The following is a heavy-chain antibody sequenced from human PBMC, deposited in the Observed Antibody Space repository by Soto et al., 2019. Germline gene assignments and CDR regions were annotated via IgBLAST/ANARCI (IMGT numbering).Heavy chain of an antibody. J-gene: IGHJ6*02. V-gene: IGHV3-30*18. CDR2: ISYDGSNK. CDR3: AKDSFHPTYYYYGMDV. Sequence: QVQLVESVGGVVQPGRSLRLSCAASGFTFSSYGMHWVRQAPGKGLEWVAVISYDGSNKYYADSVKGRFTISRDNSKNTLYLQMNSLRAEDTAVYYCAKDSFHPTYYYYGMDVWGQGTTVTVSS. CDR1: GFTFSSYG.